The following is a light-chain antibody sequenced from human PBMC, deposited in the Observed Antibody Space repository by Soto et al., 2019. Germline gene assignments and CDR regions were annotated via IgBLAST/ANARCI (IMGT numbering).Light chain of an antibody. CDR1: QSVSSSY. V-gene: IGKV3-20*01. J-gene: IGKJ5*01. CDR2: GAS. Sequence: EIVLTQSPGTLSLSPGERATLSCRASQSVSSSYLAWYQQKPGQAPRLLIYGASGRATGIPDRFSGSGSGTDFTLTISRLEPEDFAVYYCQQYGSSPSTFGQGTRLEIK. CDR3: QQYGSSPST.